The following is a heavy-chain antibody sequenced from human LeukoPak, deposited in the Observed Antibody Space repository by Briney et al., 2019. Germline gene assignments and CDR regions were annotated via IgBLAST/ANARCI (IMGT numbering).Heavy chain of an antibody. J-gene: IGHJ4*02. Sequence: SVKVSCKASGYTFTSYYMHWVRQAPGQGLEWMGGIIPIFGTANYAQKFQGRVTITADESTSTAYMELSSLRSEDTAVYYCARGSGSYYVDYWGQGTLVTVSS. CDR2: IIPIFGTA. V-gene: IGHV1-69*13. D-gene: IGHD1-26*01. CDR1: GYTFTSYY. CDR3: ARGSGSYYVDY.